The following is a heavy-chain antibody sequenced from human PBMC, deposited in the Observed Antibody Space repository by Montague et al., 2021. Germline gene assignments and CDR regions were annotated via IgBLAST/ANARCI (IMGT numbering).Heavy chain of an antibody. V-gene: IGHV4-61*01. CDR3: TSGSIENSHGLGMDYYYGMDV. D-gene: IGHD5-18*01. J-gene: IGHJ6*02. CDR2: IFYTGST. CDR1: GASVSSGSYY. Sequence: SETLSLTCTVSGASVSSGSYYWSWNRQPPGKGREGIGNIFYTGSTNYNLSRKSRVTISVDTSKNQVSLRLSSAAAADTAVYYCTSGSIENSHGLGMDYYYGMDVWGQGTTVTVSS.